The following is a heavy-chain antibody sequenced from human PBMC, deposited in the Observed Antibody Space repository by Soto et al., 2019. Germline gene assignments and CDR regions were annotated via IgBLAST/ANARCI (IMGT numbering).Heavy chain of an antibody. CDR3: ARDQGGTTLYYHGMDV. CDR2: ISYDGSNK. CDR1: VFTFSSYA. V-gene: IGHV3-30-3*01. D-gene: IGHD1-7*01. Sequence: QVQLVESGGGVVQPGRSLRLSCAASVFTFSSYAMPWVRQDPGQGLEWVALISYDGSNKYYADSVKGRFTISRDNSKNSLYLQMNSLRPEDTAVYHCARDQGGTTLYYHGMDVWGQGTTVTGSS. J-gene: IGHJ6*02.